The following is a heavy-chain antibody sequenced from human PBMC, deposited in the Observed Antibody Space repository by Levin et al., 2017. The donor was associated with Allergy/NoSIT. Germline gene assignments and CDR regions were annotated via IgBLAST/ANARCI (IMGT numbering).Heavy chain of an antibody. CDR1: GGSISSYY. Sequence: SQTLSLTCTVSGGSISSYYWSWIRQPPGKGLEWIGYIYYSGSTNYNPSLKSRVTISVDTSKNQFSLKLSSVTAADTAVYYCARLEDSGYDYAVDYWGQGTLVTVSS. V-gene: IGHV4-59*08. CDR2: IYYSGST. D-gene: IGHD5-12*01. CDR3: ARLEDSGYDYAVDY. J-gene: IGHJ4*02.